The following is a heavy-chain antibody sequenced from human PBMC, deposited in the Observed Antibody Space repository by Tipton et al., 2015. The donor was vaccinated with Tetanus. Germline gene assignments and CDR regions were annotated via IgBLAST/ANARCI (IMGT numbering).Heavy chain of an antibody. CDR1: GFTFSNYW. Sequence: GSLRLSCAASGFTFSNYWMHWVRQAPGKGLEWVANIRQDGSEKYYSDSVRGRFTISRDNAKSSLYLQINSLRAEDTAVYYCASLIVGVNNLPDAFDIWGQGTTVIVSS. J-gene: IGHJ3*02. CDR3: ASLIVGVNNLPDAFDI. D-gene: IGHD1-26*01. V-gene: IGHV3-7*01. CDR2: IRQDGSEK.